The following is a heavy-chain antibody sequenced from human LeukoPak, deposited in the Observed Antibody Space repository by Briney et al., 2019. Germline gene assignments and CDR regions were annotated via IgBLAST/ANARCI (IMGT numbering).Heavy chain of an antibody. CDR3: AKVATIIYYYYMDV. J-gene: IGHJ6*03. Sequence: GGSLRLSCAASGFTFSSYGMNWVRQAPGKGLEWVSAISGSGGSTYYADSVKGRFTISRDNSKSTLYLQMDSLRAEDTAIYYCAKVATIIYYYYMDVWGKGTTVTISS. CDR2: ISGSGGST. D-gene: IGHD5-12*01. V-gene: IGHV3-23*01. CDR1: GFTFSSYG.